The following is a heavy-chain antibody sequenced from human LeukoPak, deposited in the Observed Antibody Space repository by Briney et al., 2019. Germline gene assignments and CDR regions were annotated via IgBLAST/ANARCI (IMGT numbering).Heavy chain of an antibody. V-gene: IGHV3-49*04. CDR3: TTDPPTRY. J-gene: IGHJ4*02. CDR2: IRKKADGGTP. CDR1: GFTFREYT. D-gene: IGHD1-26*01. Sequence: PGGSLRLSCTGSGFTFREYTMTWVRQAPGKGLEWVRFIRKKADGGTPEYAASVKGRFTISRDDSKSIAYLQINSLKTDDTAVYYCTTDPPTRYWGQGTLVSVSS.